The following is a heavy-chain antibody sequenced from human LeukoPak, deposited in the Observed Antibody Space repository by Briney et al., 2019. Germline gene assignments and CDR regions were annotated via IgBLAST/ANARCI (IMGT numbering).Heavy chain of an antibody. CDR3: ASISGGSCYSMVFDY. CDR2: IYHSGST. V-gene: IGHV4-38-2*02. Sequence: SETLSLTCTVSGYSISSGYYWGWIRQPPGKGLEWIGSIYHSGSTNYNPSLKSRVTISVDKSKNQFSLKLSSVTAADTAVYYCASISGGSCYSMVFDYWGQGTLVTVSS. CDR1: GYSISSGYY. J-gene: IGHJ4*02. D-gene: IGHD2-15*01.